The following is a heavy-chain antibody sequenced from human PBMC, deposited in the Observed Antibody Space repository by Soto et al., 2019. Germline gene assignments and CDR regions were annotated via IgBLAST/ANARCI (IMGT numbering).Heavy chain of an antibody. CDR2: IWFDGSNK. CDR1: GFSFSTYG. J-gene: IGHJ4*02. Sequence: GGSLRLSCGASGFSFSTYGMHWVRQAPGKGLECVAVIWFDGSNKQYADSVKGRFTISRDNSKNTLYLQMNSQIVEDTAVYYCERDNSDSGGYYYFDYWGQGTLVTVYS. CDR3: ERDNSDSGGYYYFDY. D-gene: IGHD3-22*01. V-gene: IGHV3-33*01.